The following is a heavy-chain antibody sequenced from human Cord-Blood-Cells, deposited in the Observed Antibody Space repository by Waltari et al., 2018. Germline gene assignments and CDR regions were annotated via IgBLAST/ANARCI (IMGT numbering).Heavy chain of an antibody. CDR2: IWYDGSNK. CDR3: ARDLGGGWFDP. CDR1: GLTFSSYG. J-gene: IGHJ5*02. V-gene: IGHV3-33*01. D-gene: IGHD3-16*01. Sequence: QVQLVESGGGVVQPGRSLRLSGAASGLTFSSYGMHWFRHAPGKGLEWVAVIWYDGSNKYYADSGKGRFTISRDNSKNTLYLQMNSLRAEDTAVYYCARDLGGGWFDPWGQGTLVTVSS.